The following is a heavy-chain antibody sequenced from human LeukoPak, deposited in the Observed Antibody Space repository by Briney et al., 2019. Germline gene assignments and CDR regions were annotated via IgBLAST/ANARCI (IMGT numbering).Heavy chain of an antibody. CDR2: ISAYNGNT. D-gene: IGHD6-13*01. CDR3: ARYHSSSWYRSFYYYYYMDV. V-gene: IGHV1-18*01. CDR1: GYTFTSYG. J-gene: IGHJ6*03. Sequence: ASVKASCKASGYTFTSYGISWVRQAPGQGLEWMGWISAYNGNTNYAQKLQGRVTMTTDTSTSTAYMELRSLRSDDTAVYYCARYHSSSWYRSFYYYYYMDVWGKGTTVTVSS.